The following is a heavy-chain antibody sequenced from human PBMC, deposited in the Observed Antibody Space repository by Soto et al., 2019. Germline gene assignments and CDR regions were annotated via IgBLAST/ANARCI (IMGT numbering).Heavy chain of an antibody. J-gene: IGHJ3*01. CDR3: ASWHEREHAYDV. V-gene: IGHV3-53*01. CDR1: GLTVSGTKY. CDR2: LYDVFGS. Sequence: DVQLVESGGCLIQPGQSLRLSCAAFGLTVSGTKYVAWVRQAPGKGLEWVSALYDVFGSFYADSVKGRFTTSSDRSKSTVYLQMNDLRPDDTAVYYCASWHEREHAYDVWGQGTTVIVSS. D-gene: IGHD1-1*01.